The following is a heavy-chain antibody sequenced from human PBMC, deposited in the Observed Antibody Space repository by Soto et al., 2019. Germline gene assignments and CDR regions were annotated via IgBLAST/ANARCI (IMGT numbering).Heavy chain of an antibody. CDR3: ARVIEYYDFWSGYYSNWFDP. D-gene: IGHD3-3*01. CDR1: GYTFTSYY. V-gene: IGHV1-46*01. Sequence: ASVKVSCKASGYTFTSYYMHWVRQAPGQGLGWMGIINPSGGSTSYAQKFQGRVTMTRDTSTSTVYMELSSLRSEDTAVYYCARVIEYYDFWSGYYSNWFDPWGQGTLVTVSS. CDR2: INPSGGST. J-gene: IGHJ5*02.